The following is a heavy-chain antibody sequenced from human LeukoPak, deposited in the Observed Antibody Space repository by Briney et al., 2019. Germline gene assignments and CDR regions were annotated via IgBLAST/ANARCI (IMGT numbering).Heavy chain of an antibody. D-gene: IGHD2-15*01. CDR2: IYSGGST. Sequence: QTGGSLTLSCAASGFTFSSNYMIWLRQAPGKGLEWVSVIYSGGSTYYADFVKGRFTISRDKSKNTLYLQMTSLRAEDTAVYYWAGAGRPYGLGLGNWGQGTLVTVSS. V-gene: IGHV3-66*02. J-gene: IGHJ4*02. CDR1: GFTFSSNY. CDR3: AGAGRPYGLGLGN.